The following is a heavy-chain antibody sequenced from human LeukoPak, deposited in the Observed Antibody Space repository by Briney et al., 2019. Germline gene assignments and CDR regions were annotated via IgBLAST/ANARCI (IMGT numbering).Heavy chain of an antibody. V-gene: IGHV4-59*01. CDR1: SGSISSYY. Sequence: SETLSLTCTVSSGSISSYYWSWIRQPPGRGLEWIGYIYYSGSTNYNPSLKSRVTISVDTSKNQFSLKLSSVTAAGTAVYYCARSYDSSGYYYYFDYWGQGTLVTVSS. D-gene: IGHD3-22*01. CDR2: IYYSGST. CDR3: ARSYDSSGYYYYFDY. J-gene: IGHJ4*02.